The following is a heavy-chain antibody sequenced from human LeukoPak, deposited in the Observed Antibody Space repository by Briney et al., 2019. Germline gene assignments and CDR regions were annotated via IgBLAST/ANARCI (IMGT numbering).Heavy chain of an antibody. J-gene: IGHJ4*02. CDR3: TAGTGTSDCDH. CDR1: GFTFSNAW. D-gene: IGHD1-7*01. CDR2: IKSKTDGGTT. V-gene: IGHV3-15*01. Sequence: NTGGSLRLSCAASGFTFSNAWMTWVRQAPGKGLEWVGRIKSKTDGGTTDYAAPVKGRFTISKDDSKNTVYLQMNSLKTEDTAVYYCTAGTGTSDCDHWGQGTLVTVSS.